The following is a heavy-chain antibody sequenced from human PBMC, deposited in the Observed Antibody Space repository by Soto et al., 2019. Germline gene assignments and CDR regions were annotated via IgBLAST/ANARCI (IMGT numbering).Heavy chain of an antibody. CDR3: ARGLLYATTYCDY. CDR1: GDTFTTNS. V-gene: IGHV1-69*06. J-gene: IGHJ4*02. D-gene: IGHD2-8*01. CDR2: IIPVVGKT. Sequence: QVQLVQSGAEVKKPGSSVKVSCTASGDTFTTNSLNWVRQAPGQGLEWMGGIIPVVGKTKHAQKYQDRVTITGDKSTNTAYLELSSLRADDTAFYYCARGLLYATTYCDYWGQGTPVTVSS.